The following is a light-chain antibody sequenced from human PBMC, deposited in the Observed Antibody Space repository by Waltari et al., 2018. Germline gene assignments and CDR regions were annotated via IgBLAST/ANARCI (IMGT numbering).Light chain of an antibody. V-gene: IGKV1-5*03. CDR2: KAS. CDR3: QQNNVFPWT. CDR1: QSSSTW. J-gene: IGKJ1*01. Sequence: DIQMTQSPSTLSAFVGERVTITCRASQSSSTWLAWYQQKPGKAPKLLTYKASRLESGVPSRFSGSGSGTEFTLTISSLQPDDFATYYCQQNNVFPWTFGQGTKVEIK.